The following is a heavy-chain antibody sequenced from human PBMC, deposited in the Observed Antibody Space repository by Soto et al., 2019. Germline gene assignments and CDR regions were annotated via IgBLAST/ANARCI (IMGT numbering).Heavy chain of an antibody. CDR2: ISGYNGNR. Sequence: ASVKVSCKASGYTFSSYGISWVRQAPGQGLEWMGWISGYNGNRKYAEKVLGRVTMTTDTSTSTAYMELRSLRSDDTAVYYCAREGLRLGDYDAFDFWGQVTMVTVSS. J-gene: IGHJ3*01. CDR1: GYTFSSYG. V-gene: IGHV1-18*04. CDR3: AREGLRLGDYDAFDF. D-gene: IGHD3-16*01.